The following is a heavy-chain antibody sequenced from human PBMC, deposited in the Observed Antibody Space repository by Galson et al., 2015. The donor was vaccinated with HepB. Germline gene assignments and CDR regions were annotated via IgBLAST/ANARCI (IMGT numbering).Heavy chain of an antibody. CDR3: ARDTGSTWYNAFDI. D-gene: IGHD6-13*01. Sequence: SLRLSCAASGFTFSSYSMNWVRQAPGKGLEWLSYISSSSSTIYYAGSVKGRFTISRDNAKSSLYLQMNSLRAEDTAVYYCARDTGSTWYNAFDIWGQGTVVTVSS. V-gene: IGHV3-48*01. CDR1: GFTFSSYS. J-gene: IGHJ3*02. CDR2: ISSSSSTI.